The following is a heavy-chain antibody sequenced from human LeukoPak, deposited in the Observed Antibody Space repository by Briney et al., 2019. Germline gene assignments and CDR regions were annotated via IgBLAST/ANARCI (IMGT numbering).Heavy chain of an antibody. D-gene: IGHD3-9*01. Sequence: GASVKVSCKASGYTFATYDINWVRQATGQGPEWIGWMNPNSGNTGYAQKFQGRVNLTRNTSISTAYMELIRLRSGDTAVYYCVRPGQEGRDGLTATQTGNWLNPWGQGTMVTVSS. CDR1: GYTFATYD. V-gene: IGHV1-8*01. CDR2: MNPNSGNT. J-gene: IGHJ5*02. CDR3: VRPGQEGRDGLTATQTGNWLNP.